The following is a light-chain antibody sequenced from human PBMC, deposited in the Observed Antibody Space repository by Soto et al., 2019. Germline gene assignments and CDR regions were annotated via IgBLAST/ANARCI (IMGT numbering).Light chain of an antibody. CDR1: QSIRGR. J-gene: IGKJ1*01. V-gene: IGKV3-15*01. CDR2: GAS. Sequence: EILMTQSPATLSVSPGERATLSCRASQSIRGRLAWYQQKPGQAPRFLMYGASTRATGIPARFSGSGSGTEFTLTVSSLQSEDFAVYYCQQYDNWPRTIGQGTKVEV. CDR3: QQYDNWPRT.